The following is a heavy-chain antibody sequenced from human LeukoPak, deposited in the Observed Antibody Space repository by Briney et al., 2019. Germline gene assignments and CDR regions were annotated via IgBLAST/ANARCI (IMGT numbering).Heavy chain of an antibody. CDR3: ARAKNSLAAHPGSWFDP. D-gene: IGHD6-13*01. V-gene: IGHV1-2*02. CDR2: INPNSGGT. J-gene: IGHJ5*02. Sequence: ASVNVSCKASGYTFTGYHMHWVRQAPGQGLEWMGWINPNSGGTNYAQKFQGRVTMTRDTSISTAYMELSRLRSDDTAVYYCARAKNSLAAHPGSWFDPWGQGTLVTVSS. CDR1: GYTFTGYH.